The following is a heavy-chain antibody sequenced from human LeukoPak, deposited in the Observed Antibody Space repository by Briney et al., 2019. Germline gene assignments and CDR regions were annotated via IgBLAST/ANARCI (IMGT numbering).Heavy chain of an antibody. CDR1: GVTFSSYA. D-gene: IGHD3-10*01. Sequence: GGSLRLSCAASGVTFSSYAMSWVRQAPGKGVEWVSVISGSGASTYYADSVKGRFTISRDNSKNTLYLQMNSLRAEDTAVYYCAKVRFGVTARYYFDYWGQGTLVTVSS. CDR2: ISGSGAST. V-gene: IGHV3-23*01. CDR3: AKVRFGVTARYYFDY. J-gene: IGHJ4*02.